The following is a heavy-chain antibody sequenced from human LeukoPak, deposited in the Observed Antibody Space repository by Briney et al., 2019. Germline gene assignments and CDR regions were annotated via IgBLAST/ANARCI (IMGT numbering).Heavy chain of an antibody. D-gene: IGHD3-3*01. CDR3: ARGPHYDFWSGYPNWFDP. CDR2: INHSGGT. V-gene: IGHV4-34*01. Sequence: SETLSLTCAVYGGSFSGYSWNWIRQPPVKGLEWIGEINHSGGTNYNPSLKSRVTISVDTSKKQFSLKLSSVTAADTAVYYCARGPHYDFWSGYPNWFDPWGQGTLVTVSS. J-gene: IGHJ5*02. CDR1: GGSFSGYS.